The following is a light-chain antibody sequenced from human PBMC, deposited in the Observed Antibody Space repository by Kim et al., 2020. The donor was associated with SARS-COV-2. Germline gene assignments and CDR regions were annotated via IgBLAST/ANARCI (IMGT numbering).Light chain of an antibody. CDR1: SLRRYY. CDR2: GKN. Sequence: SSELTQDPAVSVALGQTVRITCQGDSLRRYYASWYQQKPGQAPVLVIYGKNNRPSGIPDRFSGSSSGNTASLTITGAQAEEEADYYCKSRDSSGKVVFGGGTKVTV. J-gene: IGLJ2*01. V-gene: IGLV3-19*01. CDR3: KSRDSSGKVV.